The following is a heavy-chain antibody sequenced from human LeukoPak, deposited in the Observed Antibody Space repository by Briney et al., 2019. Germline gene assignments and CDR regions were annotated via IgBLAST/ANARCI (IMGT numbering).Heavy chain of an antibody. J-gene: IGHJ3*02. CDR1: GYTFTSYG. D-gene: IGHD4-17*01. V-gene: IGHV1-18*01. CDR3: ARSAHDYGDYVSRGVFDI. CDR2: ISAYNGNT. Sequence: ASVKVSCKASGYTFTSYGISWVRQAPGQGLEWMGWISAYNGNTNYAQKLQGRATMTTDTSTSTAYMELRSLRSDDTAVYYCARSAHDYGDYVSRGVFDIWGQRTMDTVSP.